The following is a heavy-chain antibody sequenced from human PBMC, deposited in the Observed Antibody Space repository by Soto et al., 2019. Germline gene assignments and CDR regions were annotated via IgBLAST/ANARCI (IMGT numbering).Heavy chain of an antibody. CDR3: ARVLGYERKNDAFDI. CDR1: GYTFTGYY. Sequence: ASVKVSCKASGYTFTGYYMHWVLQAPGQGLEWMGWINPNSGGTNYAQKFQGRVTMTRDTSISTAYMELSRLRSDDTAVYYCARVLGYERKNDAFDIWGQGTMVTVSS. D-gene: IGHD3-3*01. J-gene: IGHJ3*02. CDR2: INPNSGGT. V-gene: IGHV1-2*02.